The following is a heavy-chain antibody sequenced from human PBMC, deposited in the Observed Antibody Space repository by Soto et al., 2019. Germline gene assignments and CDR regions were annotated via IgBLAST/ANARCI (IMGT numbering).Heavy chain of an antibody. V-gene: IGHV4-34*01. Sequence: SETLSLTCAVYGGSFSGYYWSWIRQPTGKGLEWIGEINHSGSTNYNPSLKSRVTISVDTSKNQFSLKLSSVTAADTAVYYCARSRGSSSGLNPFFDYWGQGTLVTVSS. CDR3: ARSRGSSSGLNPFFDY. CDR2: INHSGST. J-gene: IGHJ4*02. D-gene: IGHD3-22*01. CDR1: GGSFSGYY.